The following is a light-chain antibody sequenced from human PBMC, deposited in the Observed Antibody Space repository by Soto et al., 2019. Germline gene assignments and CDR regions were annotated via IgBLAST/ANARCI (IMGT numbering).Light chain of an antibody. CDR3: SSYTSSSTVI. J-gene: IGLJ2*01. CDR1: SSDVGGYNF. V-gene: IGLV2-14*03. Sequence: QLVLTQPASVSGSPGQSITISCTGTSSDVGGYNFDSWYQQHPGKAPKLMIYDVSDRPSGVSNRFSGSKSGNTASLTISGLQAEDEADYYCSSYTSSSTVIFGGGTKLTVL. CDR2: DVS.